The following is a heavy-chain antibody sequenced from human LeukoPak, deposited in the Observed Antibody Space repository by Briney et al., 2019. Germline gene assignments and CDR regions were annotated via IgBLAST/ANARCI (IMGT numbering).Heavy chain of an antibody. Sequence: PSETLSLTCTVSGGSVNSGTYYWSWIRQPPGKGLEWIGYISYSGSTNYNPSLKSRVTISVDTSKNQFSLKLSSVTAADTAVYYCARGQSLNDYWGQGTLVTVSS. J-gene: IGHJ4*02. CDR2: ISYSGST. V-gene: IGHV4-61*01. CDR1: GGSVNSGTYY. CDR3: ARGQSLNDY.